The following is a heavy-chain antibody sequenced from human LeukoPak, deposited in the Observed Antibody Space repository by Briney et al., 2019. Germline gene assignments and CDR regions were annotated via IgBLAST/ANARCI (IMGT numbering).Heavy chain of an antibody. CDR3: STDEWS. J-gene: IGHJ4*02. CDR1: GFSFSNAW. CDR2: IKSKTHGGTT. Sequence: KTGGSLRLSCAASGFSFSNAWMSWVRQAPGKGLEWVGRIKSKTHGGTTDYAAPVKGRFTTSRDDSKDTLYLQMNALKTEDTAVYYCSTDEWSWGQGTLVTVSS. V-gene: IGHV3-15*01. D-gene: IGHD3-3*01.